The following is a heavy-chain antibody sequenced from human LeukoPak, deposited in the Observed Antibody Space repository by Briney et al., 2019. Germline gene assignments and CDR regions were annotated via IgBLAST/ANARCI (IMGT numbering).Heavy chain of an antibody. Sequence: SETLSLTCTVSGGSISSYYWSWIRQPAGKGLEWIGRIYTSGSTNYNPSLKSRVTMSVDTSKNQFSLKLSSVTAADTAVYYCAREVVVAARRYYYYGMDVWGQGTTVTVSS. CDR1: GGSISSYY. V-gene: IGHV4-4*07. CDR3: AREVVVAARRYYYYGMDV. D-gene: IGHD2-15*01. CDR2: IYTSGST. J-gene: IGHJ6*02.